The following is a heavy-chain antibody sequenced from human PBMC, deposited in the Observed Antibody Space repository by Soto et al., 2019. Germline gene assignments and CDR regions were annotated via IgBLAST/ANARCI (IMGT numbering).Heavy chain of an antibody. D-gene: IGHD2-2*02. Sequence: ASVKVSCKASGYTFTGYYMHWVRQAPGQGLEWMGWINPNSGGTNYAQKFQGWGTMSRDTSNSTAYMELSRASSDDTAVYYCVRVVEVCSSNSCYIRFDLCGQRTLVTVSS. J-gene: IGHJ5*02. CDR1: GYTFTGYY. V-gene: IGHV1-2*04. CDR3: VRVVEVCSSNSCYIRFDL. CDR2: INPNSGGT.